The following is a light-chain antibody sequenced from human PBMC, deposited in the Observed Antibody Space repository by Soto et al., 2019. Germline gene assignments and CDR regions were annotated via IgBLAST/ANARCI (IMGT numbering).Light chain of an antibody. Sequence: EIVLTQSPATLSLSPGERATLSCRASQSVSSYLAWYQQKPGQAPRLLIYDASNRATGIPARFSGSGSGTDFTPTSSSLEPEDFAVYYCQQRSNWPPWTFGQGTKV. J-gene: IGKJ1*01. CDR1: QSVSSY. V-gene: IGKV3-11*01. CDR2: DAS. CDR3: QQRSNWPPWT.